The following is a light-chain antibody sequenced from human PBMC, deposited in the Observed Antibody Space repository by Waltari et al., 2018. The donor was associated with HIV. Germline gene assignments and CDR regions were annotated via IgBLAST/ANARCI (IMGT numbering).Light chain of an antibody. J-gene: IGKJ2*01. Sequence: EIVLTHSPDFQSVTPKEKVTITCRASQSIGSSLHWYQQKRDQSPKLLIKDASQSCSAVSSRFSGSGSGTDSTLTIDSLEAEDAATYHCHQSYRVPHTFGQGTKLEIK. CDR3: HQSYRVPHT. V-gene: IGKV6-21*01. CDR2: DAS. CDR1: QSIGSS.